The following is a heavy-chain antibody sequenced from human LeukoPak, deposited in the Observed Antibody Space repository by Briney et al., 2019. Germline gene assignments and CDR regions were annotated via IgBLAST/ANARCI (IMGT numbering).Heavy chain of an antibody. CDR1: GGSFSGYY. Sequence: PSETLSLTCAVYGGSFSGYYWSWIRQPPGKGLEWIGSIYQSGSTYYNPSLKSRVVISVDTSKNQFSLKLSSVTAADTAVYYCARGALSDAFDIWGQGTMVTVSS. CDR2: IYQSGST. J-gene: IGHJ3*02. V-gene: IGHV4-34*01. CDR3: ARGALSDAFDI.